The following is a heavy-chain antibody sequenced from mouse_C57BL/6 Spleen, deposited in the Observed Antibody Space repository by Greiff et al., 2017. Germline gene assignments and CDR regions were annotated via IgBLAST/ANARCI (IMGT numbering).Heavy chain of an antibody. V-gene: IGHV1-69*01. Sequence: QVQLQQPGAELVMPGASVKLSCKASGYTFTSYWMHWVKQRPGQGLEWIGEIDPSDSYTNYNQKFKGKSTLTVDKSSSTAYMQLSSLTSEDSAVYYCARLGLPPFDYWGQGTTLTVSS. D-gene: IGHD2-10*01. CDR1: GYTFTSYW. J-gene: IGHJ2*01. CDR2: IDPSDSYT. CDR3: ARLGLPPFDY.